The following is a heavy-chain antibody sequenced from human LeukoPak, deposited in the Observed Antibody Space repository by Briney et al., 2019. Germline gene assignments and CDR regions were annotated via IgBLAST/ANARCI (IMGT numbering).Heavy chain of an antibody. V-gene: IGHV3-9*01. D-gene: IGHD6-13*01. CDR3: AKDFGPYSSSWYPVDY. CDR2: ISWNSGSI. J-gene: IGHJ4*02. CDR1: GFTFDDYA. Sequence: GGSLRLSCAASGFTFDDYAMHWVRQAPGKGLEWVSGISWNSGSIGYADSVKGRFTISRDNAKNSLYLQMNSLRAEDTAVYYCAKDFGPYSSSWYPVDYWGQGTLVTVSS.